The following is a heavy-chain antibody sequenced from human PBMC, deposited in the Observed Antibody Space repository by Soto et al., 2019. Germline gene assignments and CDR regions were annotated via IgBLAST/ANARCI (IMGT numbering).Heavy chain of an antibody. J-gene: IGHJ5*02. CDR3: ASCFGELLYGDWFNP. CDR2: VYYRRTT. Sequence: PSETLSLTCTVSGGSISSSDYYWGWIRQSPGKGLEWFGSVYYRRTTYYNRSLKSRVTISVDTAKNQFSVKLSSVSAADKAVYYCASCFGELLYGDWFNPWGEGTLATFSA. D-gene: IGHD3-10*01. V-gene: IGHV4-39*01. CDR1: GGSISSSDYY.